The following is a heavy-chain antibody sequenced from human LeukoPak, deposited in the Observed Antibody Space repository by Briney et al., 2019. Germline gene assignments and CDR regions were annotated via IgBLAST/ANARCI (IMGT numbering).Heavy chain of an antibody. CDR3: ARGEDYDSSGYFDFDY. CDR2: INHSGST. CDR1: GGSFSGYY. Sequence: SETLSLTCAVYGGSFSGYYWSWIRQPPGKGLGWIGEINHSGSTNYNPSLKSRVTISVDTSKNQFSLKLSSVTAADTAVYYCARGEDYDSSGYFDFDYWGQGTLVTVSS. D-gene: IGHD3-22*01. V-gene: IGHV4-34*01. J-gene: IGHJ4*02.